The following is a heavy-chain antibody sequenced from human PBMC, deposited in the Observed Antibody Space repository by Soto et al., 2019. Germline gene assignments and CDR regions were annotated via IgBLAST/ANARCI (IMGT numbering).Heavy chain of an antibody. Sequence: SETLSLTCTVSGGAISSYYWSWIRQPAGKGLEWIGRIYTSGSTNYNPSLKSRVTMSVDTSKNQFSLKLSSVTAADTAVYYCAREGLRLSGGAFGIWGQGTMVTVSS. D-gene: IGHD5-12*01. CDR3: AREGLRLSGGAFGI. J-gene: IGHJ3*02. CDR2: IYTSGST. V-gene: IGHV4-4*07. CDR1: GGAISSYY.